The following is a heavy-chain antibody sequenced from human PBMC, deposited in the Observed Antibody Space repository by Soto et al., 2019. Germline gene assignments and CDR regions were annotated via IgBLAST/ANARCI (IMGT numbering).Heavy chain of an antibody. D-gene: IGHD3-10*01. CDR1: GYTFTSYA. J-gene: IGHJ5*02. V-gene: IGHV1-3*01. CDR3: ARVAPSGGSVPRFDP. Sequence: GASVKVSCKASGYTFTSYAMNWVRQAPGQGLEWMGWINAGNGNTRSSRKFQGRVIITRDTSATTAYLEVDSLRSEDTAIYYCARVAPSGGSVPRFDPWGQGTLVTVSS. CDR2: INAGNGNT.